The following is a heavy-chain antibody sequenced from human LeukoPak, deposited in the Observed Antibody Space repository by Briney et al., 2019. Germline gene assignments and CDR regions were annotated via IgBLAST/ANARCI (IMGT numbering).Heavy chain of an antibody. CDR2: INPNDGAT. D-gene: IGHD3-16*01. J-gene: IGHJ6*03. V-gene: IGHV1-46*01. CDR1: GYTFTMYY. Sequence: ASVKVSCKASGYTFTMYYIHWVRQAPGQGLEWMGMINPNDGATTYTQRFQGRVTMTRDMSTTTVYMDLRSLRSEDTAVYFCASEQRGGLSGSLGGLFASYHTYYYMDVWGRGTTVTVSS. CDR3: ASEQRGGLSGSLGGLFASYHTYYYMDV.